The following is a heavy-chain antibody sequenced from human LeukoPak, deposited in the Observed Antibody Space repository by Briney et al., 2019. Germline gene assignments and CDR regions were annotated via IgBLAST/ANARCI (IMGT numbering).Heavy chain of an antibody. CDR1: GFTFSSYW. D-gene: IGHD5-12*01. V-gene: IGHV3-7*03. Sequence: PGGSLRLSCAASGFTFSSYWMTWVRQAPVKGLEWVANIKQDGSEKYYVDSVKGRFTISRDNAKNSLYLQMNSLRAEDTAVYYCAVAPLRNCYYGMDVWGQGTTVTV. J-gene: IGHJ6*02. CDR3: AVAPLRNCYYGMDV. CDR2: IKQDGSEK.